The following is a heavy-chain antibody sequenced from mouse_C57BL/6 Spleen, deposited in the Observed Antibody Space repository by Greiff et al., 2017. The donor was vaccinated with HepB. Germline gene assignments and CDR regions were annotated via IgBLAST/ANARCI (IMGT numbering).Heavy chain of an antibody. V-gene: IGHV1-22*01. CDR2: INPNNGGT. Sequence: EVKLQESGPELVKPGASVKMSCKASGYTFTDYNMHWVKQSHGKSLEWIGYINPNNGGTSYNQKFKGKATLTVNKSSSTAYMELRSLTSEDSAVYYCAGYDAGDYFDYWGQGTTLTVSS. D-gene: IGHD2-2*01. J-gene: IGHJ2*01. CDR3: AGYDAGDYFDY. CDR1: GYTFTDYN.